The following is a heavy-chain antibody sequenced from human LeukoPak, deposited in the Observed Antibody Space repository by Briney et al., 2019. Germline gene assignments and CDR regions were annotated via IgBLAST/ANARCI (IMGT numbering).Heavy chain of an antibody. J-gene: IGHJ5*01. Sequence: GGSLRLSCAASGFTFSSYSMNWVRQAPGKGLEWVSYISSSSSYIYYADSVKGRFTISRDNAKNSLYLQMNRLRAEDTAVYYCARVGSHRNSGYDSWGQGTLVTVSS. CDR3: ARVGSHRNSGYDS. CDR1: GFTFSSYS. V-gene: IGHV3-21*05. CDR2: ISSSSSYI. D-gene: IGHD5-12*01.